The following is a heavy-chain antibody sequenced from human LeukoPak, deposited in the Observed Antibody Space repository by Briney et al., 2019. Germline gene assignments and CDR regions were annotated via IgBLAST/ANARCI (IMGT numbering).Heavy chain of an antibody. Sequence: ASVKVSCKASGYTFTSYGISWVRQAPGQGLEWMGWISAYNGNTNYAQKLQGRVTMTTDTSTSTAYMELRSLRSDDTAVYYCARATYYSDSSGSYLSAFDIWGQGTMVTVSS. CDR2: ISAYNGNT. CDR1: GYTFTSYG. D-gene: IGHD3-22*01. J-gene: IGHJ3*02. CDR3: ARATYYSDSSGSYLSAFDI. V-gene: IGHV1-18*01.